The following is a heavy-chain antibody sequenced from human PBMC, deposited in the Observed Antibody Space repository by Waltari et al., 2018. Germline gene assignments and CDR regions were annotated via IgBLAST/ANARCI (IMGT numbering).Heavy chain of an antibody. D-gene: IGHD2-2*01. J-gene: IGHJ4*02. Sequence: QVQLVQSGAEVKKPGASVKVSCKASGYSFTNYGLHRVRQAPGQSLEWMGWINADDGNIKDSHKFQGRVIITRNTSASTAYIEVNSVNSEDTAVYYCARGYHKTAWIVDYWGQGTLVTVSS. CDR3: ARGYHKTAWIVDY. CDR2: INADDGNI. V-gene: IGHV1-3*01. CDR1: GYSFTNYG.